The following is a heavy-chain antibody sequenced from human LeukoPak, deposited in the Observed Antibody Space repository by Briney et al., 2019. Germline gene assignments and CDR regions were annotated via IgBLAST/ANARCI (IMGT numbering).Heavy chain of an antibody. Sequence: SETLSLTCTVSGGSTSSDHWSWIRQPPEKGLEWIGCISYRGSTNYNPSLKSRVTISIDTSKRHFSLKLTSVTAADTGVYYCARGRGLGVITPYSDSWGQGTLVTVSS. CDR2: ISYRGST. J-gene: IGHJ4*02. D-gene: IGHD3-16*02. CDR1: GGSTSSDH. V-gene: IGHV4-59*08. CDR3: ARGRGLGVITPYSDS.